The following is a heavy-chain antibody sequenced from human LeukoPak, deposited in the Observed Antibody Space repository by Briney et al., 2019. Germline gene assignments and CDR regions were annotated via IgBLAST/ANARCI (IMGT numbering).Heavy chain of an antibody. CDR3: ARDGGSYSGSWFDP. Sequence: ASVKVSCKASGYTFTGYYMHWVRQAPGQGLERMGWINPNSGGTNYAQKFQGRVTMTRDTSISTAYMELSRLRSDDTAVYYCARDGGSYSGSWFDPWGQGTLVTVSS. J-gene: IGHJ5*02. D-gene: IGHD1-26*01. CDR2: INPNSGGT. V-gene: IGHV1-2*02. CDR1: GYTFTGYY.